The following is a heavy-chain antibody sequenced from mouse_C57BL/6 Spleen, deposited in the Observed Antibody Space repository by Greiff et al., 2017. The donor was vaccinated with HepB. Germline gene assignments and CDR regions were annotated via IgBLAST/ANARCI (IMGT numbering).Heavy chain of an antibody. D-gene: IGHD2-3*01. J-gene: IGHJ2*01. CDR3: ARRDYDGYYGY. CDR2: IHPNSGST. Sequence: QVQLQQPGAELVKPGASVKLSCKASGYTFTSYWMHWVKQRPGQGLEWIGMIHPNSGSTNYNEKFKSKATLTVDKSSSTAYMQLSSLTSEDSAVYYCARRDYDGYYGYWGQGTTLTVSS. V-gene: IGHV1-64*01. CDR1: GYTFTSYW.